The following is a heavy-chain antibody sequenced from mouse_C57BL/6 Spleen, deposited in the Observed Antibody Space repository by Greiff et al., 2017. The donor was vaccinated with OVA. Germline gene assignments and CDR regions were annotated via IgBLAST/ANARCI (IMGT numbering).Heavy chain of an antibody. V-gene: IGHV5-6*01. CDR2: ISSGGSYT. D-gene: IGHD2-1*01. Sequence: EVHLVESGGDLVKPGGSLKLSCAASGFTFSSYGMSWVRQTPDKRLEWVATISSGGSYTYYPDSVKGRFTISRDNAKNTLYLQMSSLKSEDTAMYYCARQGVYYGLDYWGQGTTLTVSS. CDR3: ARQGVYYGLDY. CDR1: GFTFSSYG. J-gene: IGHJ2*01.